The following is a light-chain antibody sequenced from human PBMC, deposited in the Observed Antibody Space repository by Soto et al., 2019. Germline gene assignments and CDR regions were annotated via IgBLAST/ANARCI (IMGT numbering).Light chain of an antibody. J-gene: IGKJ1*01. CDR3: HQYNSYSWT. CDR2: DTS. Sequence: DIQMTQSPSSLSASVGDRVTITCRASQSISSYLNWYQQKPGQAARLLIYDTSTLKSGVPSRFSGSGSGTEFNLTIANLLPDDFATYFCHQYNSYSWTFGQGTKV. CDR1: QSISSY. V-gene: IGKV1-39*01.